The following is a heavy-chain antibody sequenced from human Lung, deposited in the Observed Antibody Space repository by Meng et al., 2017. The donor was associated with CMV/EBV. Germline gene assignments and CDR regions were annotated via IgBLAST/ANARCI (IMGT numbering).Heavy chain of an antibody. Sequence: SXTLSLXCAVYGGSFSGYYWSWIRQPPANGLGWNGEINHSGSTNYNPSLKSRVTISVDTSKNQFHLKLSSVTPADTAVYYCARGRRGKAPQNTDCSSTSCDMWNSSSSRGGYYFDYWGQGXLVTVSS. CDR1: GGSFSGYY. D-gene: IGHD2-2*02. J-gene: IGHJ4*02. CDR3: ARGRRGKAPQNTDCSSTSCDMWNSSSSRGGYYFDY. V-gene: IGHV4-34*01. CDR2: INHSGST.